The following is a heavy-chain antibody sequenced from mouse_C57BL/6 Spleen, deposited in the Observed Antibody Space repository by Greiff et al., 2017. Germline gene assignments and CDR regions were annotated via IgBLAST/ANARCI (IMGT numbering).Heavy chain of an antibody. Sequence: QVQLQQSGAELVRPGTSVKVSCKASGYAFTNYLIEWVKQRPGQGLEWIGVINPGSGGTNYNEKFKGKATLTADKSSSTAYMQLSSLTSEDSAVYFCARSISTMIFDYWGQGTTLTVSS. CDR1: GYAFTNYL. J-gene: IGHJ2*01. CDR3: ARSISTMIFDY. CDR2: INPGSGGT. D-gene: IGHD2-4*01. V-gene: IGHV1-54*01.